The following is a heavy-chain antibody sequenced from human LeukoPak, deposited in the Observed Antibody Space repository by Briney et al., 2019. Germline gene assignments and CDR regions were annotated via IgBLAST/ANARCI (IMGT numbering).Heavy chain of an antibody. CDR1: GYTFTGYY. CDR3: ALERIAVAGTFYYFDY. Sequence: ASVKVSCKASGYTFTGYYMHWVRQAPGQGLEWMGWINPNSGGTNYAQKFQGRVTMTRDTSISTAYMELSRLRSDDTAVYYCALERIAVAGTFYYFDYWGQGTLVTVSS. J-gene: IGHJ4*02. V-gene: IGHV1-2*02. D-gene: IGHD6-19*01. CDR2: INPNSGGT.